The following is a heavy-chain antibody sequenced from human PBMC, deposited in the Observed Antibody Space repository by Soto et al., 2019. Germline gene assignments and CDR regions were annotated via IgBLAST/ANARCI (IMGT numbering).Heavy chain of an antibody. V-gene: IGHV4-39*01. CDR2: IYYSGSP. CDR1: GGTISSSSYY. Sequence: PSETLSLTCTACGGTISSSSYYWGWLRQHTGKGREWSGSIYYSGSPYSNPSLTSPVTISLDTSTNQFSLKLSSVTAADTAVYYFPTHGVGGSNSPPIGMYVCRQGTTFTVSS. J-gene: IGHJ6*02. CDR3: PTHGVGGSNSPPIGMYV. D-gene: IGHD2-21*02.